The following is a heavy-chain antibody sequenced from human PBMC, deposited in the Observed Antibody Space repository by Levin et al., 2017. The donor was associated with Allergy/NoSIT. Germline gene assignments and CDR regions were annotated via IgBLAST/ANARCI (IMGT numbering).Heavy chain of an antibody. CDR1: GFTFSTYA. Sequence: ETLSLTCAASGFTFSTYAMNWVRQAPGQGLEWVSSVSDGGDYTFYADSVKGRFTISRDNSKNTLYLQMNSLRAEDTALYHCAKDDGTAYYSFDSWGQGTLVTVSS. D-gene: IGHD1-26*01. J-gene: IGHJ4*02. V-gene: IGHV3-23*01. CDR3: AKDDGTAYYSFDS. CDR2: VSDGGDYT.